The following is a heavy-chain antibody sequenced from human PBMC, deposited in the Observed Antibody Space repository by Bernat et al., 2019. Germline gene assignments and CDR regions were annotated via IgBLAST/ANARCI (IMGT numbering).Heavy chain of an antibody. CDR1: GFTFSSYT. Sequence: EVQLLESGGGLVQPGGSLRLSCAASGFTFSSYTMSWVRQAPGKGLEWVSAISGSGGSTYYADSVKGRFTISRDNSKNTVYLQMNSLRAEDTAVYYCAKETGYYYGSGSNLDYWGQGTLVTVSS. J-gene: IGHJ4*02. CDR2: ISGSGGST. CDR3: AKETGYYYGSGSNLDY. D-gene: IGHD3-10*01. V-gene: IGHV3-23*01.